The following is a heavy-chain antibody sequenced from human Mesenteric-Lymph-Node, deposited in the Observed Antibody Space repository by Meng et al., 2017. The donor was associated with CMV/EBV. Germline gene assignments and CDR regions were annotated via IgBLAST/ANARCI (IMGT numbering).Heavy chain of an antibody. CDR3: AREQGDGSFDY. CDR1: GGSVSGNFHY. V-gene: IGHV4-39*07. CDR2: VYYSGST. D-gene: IGHD3-10*01. Sequence: SETLSLTCTVSGGSVSGNFHYWGWIRQPPGKGLEWIGSVYYSGSTYYNPSLESRVTISVDTSKNQFSLKLSSVTAADTAVYYCAREQGDGSFDYWGQGTLVTVSS. J-gene: IGHJ4*02.